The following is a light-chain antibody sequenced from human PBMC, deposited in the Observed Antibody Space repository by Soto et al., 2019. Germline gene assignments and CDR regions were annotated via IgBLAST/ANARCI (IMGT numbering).Light chain of an antibody. V-gene: IGLV2-23*02. J-gene: IGLJ2*01. CDR2: EVS. CDR1: SSDVGSYNL. CDR3: CSYAGSSTFVV. Sequence: QSPLTQPASVSGSPGQSITISCTGTSSDVGSYNLVSWYQQHPGKAPKLMIYEVSKRPSGVSNRFSGSKSGNTASLTISGLQAEDEAAYYCCSYAGSSTFVVFGGGTKVTV.